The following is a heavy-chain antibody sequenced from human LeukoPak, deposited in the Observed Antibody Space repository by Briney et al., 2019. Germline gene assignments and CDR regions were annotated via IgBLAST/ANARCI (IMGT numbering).Heavy chain of an antibody. Sequence: GESLKISCKGSGYSFTTYWIGWVRHMPGKGLELMGIIHPGDSEIRYSPSFQGQVTIAVDKSISTAYLQWSSLKASDTAIYYCARSPWNSYDYWGQGTLVTVSS. V-gene: IGHV5-51*01. J-gene: IGHJ4*02. CDR3: ARSPWNSYDY. CDR1: GYSFTTYW. D-gene: IGHD5-12*01. CDR2: IHPGDSEI.